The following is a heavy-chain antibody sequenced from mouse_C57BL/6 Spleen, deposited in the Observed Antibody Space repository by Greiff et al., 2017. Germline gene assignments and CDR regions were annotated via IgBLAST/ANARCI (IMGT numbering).Heavy chain of an antibody. J-gene: IGHJ4*01. D-gene: IGHD1-1*01. CDR1: GYTFTSYG. CDR3: ARPSCTGVARAMDY. V-gene: IGHV1-81*01. CDR2: IYPRSGNT. Sequence: VQLQQSGAELARPGASVKLSCKASGYTFTSYGISWVKQRTGQGLEWIGEIYPRSGNTYYTEKFKGKATLTADKSSSTAYMELRSLTSEDSAVYFGARPSCTGVARAMDYWGQGTSVTVAS.